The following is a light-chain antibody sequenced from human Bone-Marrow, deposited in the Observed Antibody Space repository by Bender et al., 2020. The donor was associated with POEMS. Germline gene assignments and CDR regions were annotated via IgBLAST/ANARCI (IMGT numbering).Light chain of an antibody. CDR2: DVI. CDR3: CSYAGNSVV. CDR1: NSDIGDSDY. Sequence: QSALSQPASVSGSPGQSITISCSGTNSDIGDSDYVSWYQQHPGNAPKLMIYDVISRPSGVPDRFSGSKSGNTASLTISGLQAEDEADYYCCSYAGNSVVFGGGTRLTVL. J-gene: IGLJ2*01. V-gene: IGLV2-14*03.